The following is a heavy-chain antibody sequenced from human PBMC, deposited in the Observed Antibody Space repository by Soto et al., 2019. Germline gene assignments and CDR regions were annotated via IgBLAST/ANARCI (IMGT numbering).Heavy chain of an antibody. CDR2: INAGNGNT. D-gene: IGHD2-2*01. CDR3: ARGYCSSTSCYFDYYYYMDV. J-gene: IGHJ6*03. Sequence: ASVKVSCKASGYTFTSYAMHWVRQAPGQRLEWMGWINAGNGNTKYSQKFQGRVTITRDTSASTAYMELSSLRSEDTAVYYCARGYCSSTSCYFDYYYYMDVWGKGTTVTVSS. CDR1: GYTFTSYA. V-gene: IGHV1-3*01.